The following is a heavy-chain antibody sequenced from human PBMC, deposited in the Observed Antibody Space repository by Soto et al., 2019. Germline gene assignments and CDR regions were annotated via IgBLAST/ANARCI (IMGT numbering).Heavy chain of an antibody. Sequence: QLGLQESGPGLLKPSETLALTGTGSGGSINISTYHWGWIRKPPGKGLEWIGSINYSGSTYYNPTFTIRVTISVDASANQCSLKLSSGTAADTAVYYCARHIAAASKWPVDYMDVWGKGTTVTVSS. CDR2: INYSGST. J-gene: IGHJ6*03. V-gene: IGHV4-39*01. CDR1: GGSINISTYH. CDR3: ARHIAAASKWPVDYMDV. D-gene: IGHD6-13*01.